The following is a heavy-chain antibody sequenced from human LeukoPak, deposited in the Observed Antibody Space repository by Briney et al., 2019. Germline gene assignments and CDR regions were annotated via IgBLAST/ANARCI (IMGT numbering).Heavy chain of an antibody. CDR2: INHSGST. D-gene: IGHD6-13*01. V-gene: IGHV4-34*01. CDR3: ARVATSSWY. J-gene: IGHJ4*02. CDR1: GGSFSGYY. Sequence: SETLSLTCAVYGGSFSGYYRSWIRQPPGKGLEWIGEINHSGSTNYNPPLKSRVTISVDTSKNQFSLKLTSVTAADTAVYYCARVATSSWYLGQGTLVTVSS.